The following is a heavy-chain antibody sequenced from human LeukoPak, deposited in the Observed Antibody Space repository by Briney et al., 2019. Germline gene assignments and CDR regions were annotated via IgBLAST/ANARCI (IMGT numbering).Heavy chain of an antibody. D-gene: IGHD3-9*01. J-gene: IGHJ4*02. CDR3: ATGRYFRFFDY. V-gene: IGHV4-4*07. Sequence: SETLSLTCTVSGGSISSYYWSWIRQPAGKGLEWIGRIYTSGSTNYNPSLKSRVTMSVDTSKNQFSLKVSSVTAADTAVYYCATGRYFRFFDYWGQGTLVTVSS. CDR1: GGSISSYY. CDR2: IYTSGST.